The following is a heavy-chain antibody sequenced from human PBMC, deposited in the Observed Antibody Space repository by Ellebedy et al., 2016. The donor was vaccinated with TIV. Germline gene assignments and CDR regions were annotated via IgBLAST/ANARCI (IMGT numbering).Heavy chain of an antibody. D-gene: IGHD2-15*01. CDR1: GFTFSDYS. CDR3: ARELYAGAHYCSDY. CDR2: IGGNAFAT. V-gene: IGHV3-23*01. Sequence: GGSLRLSCSASGFTFSDYSMHWVRQAPGKGLEWVSAIGGNAFATVYADAVKGRFTISRDNPKNTLSLQMNSLRPDDTAVYFCARELYAGAHYCSDYWGQGTLVTVSS. J-gene: IGHJ4*02.